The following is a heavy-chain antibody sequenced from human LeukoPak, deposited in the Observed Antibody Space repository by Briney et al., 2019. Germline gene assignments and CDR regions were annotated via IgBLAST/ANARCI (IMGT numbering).Heavy chain of an antibody. J-gene: IGHJ4*02. V-gene: IGHV4-38-2*02. D-gene: IGHD2-2*01. CDR1: GYSIGSGYY. CDR3: AREFQGPDCSSTSCYLGGGNFDY. CDR2: IYHSGST. Sequence: SETLSLTCTVSGYSIGSGYYWGWIRQPPGKGLEWIGSIYHSGSTYYNPSLKSRVTISVDTSKNQFSLKLSSVTAADTAVYYCAREFQGPDCSSTSCYLGGGNFDYWGQGTLVTVSS.